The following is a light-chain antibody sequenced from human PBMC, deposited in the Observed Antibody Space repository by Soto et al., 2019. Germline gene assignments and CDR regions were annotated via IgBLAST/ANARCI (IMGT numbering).Light chain of an antibody. CDR1: SNDIGGYNY. Sequence: QPASVSGSPGQSITISCTGTSNDIGGYNYVSWYQQHPGEAPKLIIYEVSNRPSGVSNRFSGSKSDNTASLTITGLQAEDEASYYCSSYTITHIPVIFGGGTKLTVL. V-gene: IGLV2-14*01. CDR2: EVS. J-gene: IGLJ2*01. CDR3: SSYTITHIPVI.